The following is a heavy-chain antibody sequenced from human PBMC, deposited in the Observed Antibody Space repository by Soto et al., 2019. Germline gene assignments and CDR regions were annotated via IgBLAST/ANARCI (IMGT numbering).Heavy chain of an antibody. V-gene: IGHV3-9*01. CDR2: ISWNSGSI. J-gene: IGHJ4*02. CDR3: SRSPNYYDRSGYYPYYFDY. Sequence: EVQLVESGGGLVQPGRSLRLSCAASGFTFDDYAMHWVRQAPGKGLEWVSGISWNSGSIGYADSVKGRFTISRDNAKNSLYLQMNSLRAEDTAVYYCSRSPNYYDRSGYYPYYFDYWGQGTLVTVSS. D-gene: IGHD3-22*01. CDR1: GFTFDDYA.